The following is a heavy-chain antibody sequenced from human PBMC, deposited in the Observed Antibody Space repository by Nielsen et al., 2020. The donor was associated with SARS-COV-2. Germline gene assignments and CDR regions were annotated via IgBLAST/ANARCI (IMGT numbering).Heavy chain of an antibody. CDR1: GFTFSSYS. CDR3: ARDPRRHFDY. Sequence: GESLKISCAASGFTFSSYSMNWVRQAPGKGLEWVSSISSSSYIYYADSVKGRFTISRDNAKNSLYLQMNSLRAEDTAVYYCARDPRRHFDYWGQGTLVTVSA. J-gene: IGHJ4*02. V-gene: IGHV3-21*01. CDR2: ISSSSYI.